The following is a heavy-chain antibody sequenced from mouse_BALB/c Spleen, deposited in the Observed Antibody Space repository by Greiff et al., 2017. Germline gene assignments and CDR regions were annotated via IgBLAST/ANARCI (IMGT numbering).Heavy chain of an antibody. J-gene: IGHJ4*01. Sequence: VNLVESGPELVKPGASVKISCKASGYAFSSSWMNWVKQRPGQGLEWIGRIYPGDGDTNYNGKFKGKATLTADKSSSTAYMQLSSLTSVDSAVYFCARAYGNYFYAMDYWGQGTSVTVSS. CDR2: IYPGDGDT. D-gene: IGHD2-1*01. V-gene: IGHV1-82*01. CDR3: ARAYGNYFYAMDY. CDR1: GYAFSSSW.